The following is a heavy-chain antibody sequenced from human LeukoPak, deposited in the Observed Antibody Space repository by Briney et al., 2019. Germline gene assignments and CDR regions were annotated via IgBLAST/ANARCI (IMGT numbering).Heavy chain of an antibody. D-gene: IGHD2-2*01. CDR1: GFSFSNYA. V-gene: IGHV3-30*04. Sequence: GGALRLSCAASGFSFSNYAMSWVRQAPGKGLEWVAVISYDGSNKYYADSVKGRFTISRDNSKNTLYLQMNSLRAEDTAVYYCARGGCSSTSCRPFDYWGQGTLVTVSS. J-gene: IGHJ4*02. CDR3: ARGGCSSTSCRPFDY. CDR2: ISYDGSNK.